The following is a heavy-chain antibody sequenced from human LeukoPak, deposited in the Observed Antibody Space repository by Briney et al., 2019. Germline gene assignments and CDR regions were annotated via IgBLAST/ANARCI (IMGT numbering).Heavy chain of an antibody. CDR1: GFTLSNYN. V-gene: IGHV3-48*03. CDR3: ARDGDYYGSGSYSNWYFDL. Sequence: GGSLRLSCAASGFTLSNYNMNWVRQAPGKGLEWVSYSSPNGNTAHYADSVKGRFTISRDNAKNSLYLRMNSLGAEDTAVYYCARDGDYYGSGSYSNWYFDLWGRGTLVTVSS. J-gene: IGHJ2*01. D-gene: IGHD3-10*01. CDR2: SSPNGNTA.